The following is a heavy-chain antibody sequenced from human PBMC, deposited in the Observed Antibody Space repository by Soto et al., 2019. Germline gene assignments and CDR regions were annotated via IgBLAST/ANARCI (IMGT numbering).Heavy chain of an antibody. V-gene: IGHV4-4*02. Sequence: PSETLSLTCAVSSGSISSSNWSTGVRQPPGQGLEWLGEIYHSGCTNYNPSLKSRLTISVDRSKNQFTLTLTSVTVEDTALYYCATSYGNAWYTYWGQGTQVTVSS. D-gene: IGHD6-13*01. CDR3: ATSYGNAWYTY. CDR2: IYHSGCT. CDR1: SGSISSSNW. J-gene: IGHJ4*02.